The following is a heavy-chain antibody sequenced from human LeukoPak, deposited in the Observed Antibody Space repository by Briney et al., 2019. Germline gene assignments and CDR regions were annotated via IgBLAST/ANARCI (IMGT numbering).Heavy chain of an antibody. D-gene: IGHD1-26*01. CDR2: INPNSGGT. CDR3: ARYSGSYPRDAFDI. J-gene: IGHJ3*02. Sequence: GASVKVSCKASGGSFSNSAISWVRQAPGQGLEWMGWINPNSGGTNYAQKFQGRVTMTRDTSISTAYMELSRLRSDDTAVYYCARYSGSYPRDAFDIWGQGTMVTVSS. V-gene: IGHV1-2*02. CDR1: GGSFSNSA.